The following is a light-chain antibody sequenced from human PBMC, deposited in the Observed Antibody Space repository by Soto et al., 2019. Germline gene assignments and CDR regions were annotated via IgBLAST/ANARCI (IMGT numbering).Light chain of an antibody. CDR3: QQSYSIPYT. J-gene: IGKJ2*01. CDR2: AAS. V-gene: IGKV1-39*01. Sequence: DIQMTQSPSSLSASVGDRITITCRAGQSISTYLNWYQQKPGKAPNLLIFAASNLQSGVPSRFSGSGSGTDFTLTISSLQPEDFATYHCQQSYSIPYTFGQGTKLEL. CDR1: QSISTY.